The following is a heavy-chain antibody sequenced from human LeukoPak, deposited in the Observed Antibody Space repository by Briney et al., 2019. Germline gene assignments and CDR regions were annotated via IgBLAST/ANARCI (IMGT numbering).Heavy chain of an antibody. CDR3: AREFCDTNNCYKAALAY. D-gene: IGHD2-2*02. V-gene: IGHV3-64*01. CDR1: GFSFSTYT. Sequence: GGSLRLSCAASGFSFSTYTMHWVSQAPGKGLEYVSAITSNGDSKYYASSVKGRFTISRDNYKNTLYLQMGSLTTEDVALYYCAREFCDTNNCYKAALAYWGQGTLVSVSS. CDR2: ITSNGDSK. J-gene: IGHJ4*02.